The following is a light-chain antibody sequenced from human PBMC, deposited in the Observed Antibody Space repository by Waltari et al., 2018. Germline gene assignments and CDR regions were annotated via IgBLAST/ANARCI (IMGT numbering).Light chain of an antibody. J-gene: IGLJ3*02. Sequence: QSALTQPASLSASPGQSTTISCAGTRSDIGSYNYIPRYPQHPNKPPQFIIYESSTGASWVAPLSSAAKSATPSPRTLSGRQAEDESSYSSCTHARANTVVFGGRTRLTVL. CDR1: RSDIGSYNY. CDR2: ESS. V-gene: IGLV2-14*01. CDR3: CTHARANTVV.